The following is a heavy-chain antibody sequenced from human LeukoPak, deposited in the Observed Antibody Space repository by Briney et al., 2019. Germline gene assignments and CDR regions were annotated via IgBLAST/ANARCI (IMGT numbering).Heavy chain of an antibody. CDR1: RFTFSSYA. V-gene: IGHV3-23*01. D-gene: IGHD6-19*01. CDR3: AKDRHLEGIAVAEGGFDY. J-gene: IGHJ4*02. Sequence: PGGSLRLSCAASRFTFSSYAMSWVRQAPGKGLEWVSAISGSGGSTYYADSVKGRFTISRDNSKNTLYLQMNSLRAEDTAVYYCAKDRHLEGIAVAEGGFDYWGQGTLVTVSS. CDR2: ISGSGGST.